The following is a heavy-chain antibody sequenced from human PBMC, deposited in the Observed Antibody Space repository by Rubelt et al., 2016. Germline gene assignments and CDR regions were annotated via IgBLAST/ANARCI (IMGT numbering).Heavy chain of an antibody. Sequence: VRQAPGKGLEWVSAISGSGGSTYYADSVKGRFTISRDNSKNTLYLQMNSLRAEDTAVYYCARTEYDLGYFDYWGQGTLVTVSS. V-gene: IGHV3-23*01. D-gene: IGHD1-1*01. J-gene: IGHJ4*02. CDR3: ARTEYDLGYFDY. CDR2: ISGSGGST.